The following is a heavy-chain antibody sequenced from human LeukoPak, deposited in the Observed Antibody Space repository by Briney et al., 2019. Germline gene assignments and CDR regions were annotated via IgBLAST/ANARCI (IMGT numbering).Heavy chain of an antibody. CDR2: ISGSGGST. D-gene: IGHD3-10*01. Sequence: GGSLRLSCAASGFTFSSYAMSWVRSAPGKGLEWVSAISGSGGSTYYADSVKGRFTISRDNSKNTLYLQMNSLRAEDTAVYYCAKSGWFGEYPEYFQHWGQGTLVTVSS. J-gene: IGHJ1*01. CDR1: GFTFSSYA. V-gene: IGHV3-23*01. CDR3: AKSGWFGEYPEYFQH.